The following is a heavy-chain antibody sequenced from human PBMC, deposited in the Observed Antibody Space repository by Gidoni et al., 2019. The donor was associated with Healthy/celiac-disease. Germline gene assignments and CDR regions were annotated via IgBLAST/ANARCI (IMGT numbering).Heavy chain of an antibody. CDR3: AKYRWLQSNWFDP. CDR1: RFTFSSYA. D-gene: IGHD5-12*01. V-gene: IGHV3-23*01. J-gene: IGHJ5*02. Sequence: EVQLLESGGCLVQPGGSLRLSCAASRFTFSSYAMSWVRQAPGKGMEWGSAISGSGGSTYYGDSVKGRCTISRENSKNTLYLQMNSLRAEDTAVYYCAKYRWLQSNWFDPWGQGTLVTVSS. CDR2: ISGSGGST.